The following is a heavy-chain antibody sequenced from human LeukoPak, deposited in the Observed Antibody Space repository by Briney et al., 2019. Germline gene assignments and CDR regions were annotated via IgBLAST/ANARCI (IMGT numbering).Heavy chain of an antibody. Sequence: GGSLRLSCGASGFIFDAHDMHWVRQAPGKGLEWVAFIRSDGYHTYYADSVKGRFTITRDNSKNTLYLQMNSLRAEDTAVYYCARERGVSHPFDYWGQGTLVTVSS. V-gene: IGHV3-30*02. CDR2: IRSDGYHT. D-gene: IGHD2-21*01. CDR1: GFIFDAHD. CDR3: ARERGVSHPFDY. J-gene: IGHJ4*02.